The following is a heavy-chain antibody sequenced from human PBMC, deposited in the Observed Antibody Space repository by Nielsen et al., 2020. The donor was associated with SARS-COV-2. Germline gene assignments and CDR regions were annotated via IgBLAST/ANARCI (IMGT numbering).Heavy chain of an antibody. D-gene: IGHD6-13*01. CDR1: GYTFTSYY. CDR2: INPSGGST. Sequence: SVKVSCKASGYTFTSYYLHWVRQAPGQGLEWMGIINPSGGSTSYAQKFQGRVTMTRDTSTSTVYMELSSLRSEDTAVYYCARSGSSWYYFDYWGQGTLVTVSS. CDR3: ARSGSSWYYFDY. J-gene: IGHJ4*02. V-gene: IGHV1-46*01.